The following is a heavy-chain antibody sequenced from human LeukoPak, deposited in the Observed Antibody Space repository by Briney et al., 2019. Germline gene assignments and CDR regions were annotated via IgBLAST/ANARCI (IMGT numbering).Heavy chain of an antibody. D-gene: IGHD4-17*01. CDR3: AREGVTTAVDY. CDR1: GGTFNNSA. V-gene: IGHV1-69*05. Sequence: ASVKVSCKTSGGTFNNSAISWVRQAPGQGLEWLGGIMPLFGTAGYAQKFQGRVTMTRDTSTSTVYMELSSLRSEDTAVYYCAREGVTTAVDYWGQGTLVTVSS. J-gene: IGHJ4*02. CDR2: IMPLFGTA.